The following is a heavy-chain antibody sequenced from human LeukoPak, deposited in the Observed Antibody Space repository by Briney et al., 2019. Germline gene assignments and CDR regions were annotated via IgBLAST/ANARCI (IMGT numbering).Heavy chain of an antibody. V-gene: IGHV1-69*13. J-gene: IGHJ4*02. CDR3: AREGSDILPY. CDR1: GGTFSSYA. Sequence: ASVKVSCKASGGTFSSYAISWVRQAPGQGLERMGGIIPIFGTANYAQKFQGRVTITADESTSTAYMELSSLRSEDTAVYYCAREGSDILPYWGQGTLLTVSS. D-gene: IGHD3-9*01. CDR2: IIPIFGTA.